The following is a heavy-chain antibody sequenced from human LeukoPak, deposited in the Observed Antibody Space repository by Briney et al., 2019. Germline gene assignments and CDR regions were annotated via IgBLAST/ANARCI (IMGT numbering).Heavy chain of an antibody. CDR2: FDPEDGET. CDR3: ATQSLIYGDYEAFDY. J-gene: IGHJ4*02. V-gene: IGHV1-24*01. D-gene: IGHD4-17*01. Sequence: ASVKVSCKVSGYTHTELSMHWVRPAPGKGPEWMGGFDPEDGETIYAQKFQGRVTMTADTSTDTAYMKLSSLRSEDTAVYYCATQSLIYGDYEAFDYWGQGTLVTVSS. CDR1: GYTHTELS.